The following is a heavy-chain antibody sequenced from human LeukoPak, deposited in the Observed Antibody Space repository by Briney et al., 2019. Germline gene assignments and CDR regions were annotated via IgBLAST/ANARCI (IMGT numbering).Heavy chain of an antibody. CDR2: ISSSSSYI. CDR1: GFTFSSYS. V-gene: IGHV3-21*01. J-gene: IGHJ4*02. D-gene: IGHD1-26*01. CDR3: ARDRGSYYYFDY. Sequence: GSLRLSCAASGFTFSSYSMNWVRQAPGKGLEWVSSISSSSSYIYYADSVKGRFTISRDNAKNTLYLQMNSLRAEDTAVYYCARDRGSYYYFDYWGQGTLVTVSS.